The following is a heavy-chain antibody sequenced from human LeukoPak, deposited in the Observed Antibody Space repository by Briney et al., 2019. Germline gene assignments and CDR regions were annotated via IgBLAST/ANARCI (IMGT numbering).Heavy chain of an antibody. CDR3: AKFGYDFWSGYYLPNSKRYGMDV. Sequence: SVKVSCKASGGTFSSYAISWVRQAPGQGLEWMGGIIPIFGTANYAQKFQGRVTITADESTSTVYMELSSLRSEDTAVYYCAKFGYDFWSGYYLPNSKRYGMDVWGQGTTVTVSS. CDR2: IIPIFGTA. V-gene: IGHV1-69*13. D-gene: IGHD3-3*01. CDR1: GGTFSSYA. J-gene: IGHJ6*02.